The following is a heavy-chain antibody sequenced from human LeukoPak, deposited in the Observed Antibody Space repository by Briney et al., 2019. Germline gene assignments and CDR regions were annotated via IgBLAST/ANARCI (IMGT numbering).Heavy chain of an antibody. CDR1: GFTFSSYA. CDR2: IGVSDGST. CDR3: AKIRLGELSSIDY. V-gene: IGHV3-23*01. J-gene: IGHJ4*02. Sequence: GGSLRLSCAASGFTFSSYAMSWVRQAPGKGLEWVSAIGVSDGSTYYADSVKGRFTISRDNSKNTLYLQMNSQGAEDTAVYYCAKIRLGELSSIDYWGQGTLVTVSS. D-gene: IGHD3-16*02.